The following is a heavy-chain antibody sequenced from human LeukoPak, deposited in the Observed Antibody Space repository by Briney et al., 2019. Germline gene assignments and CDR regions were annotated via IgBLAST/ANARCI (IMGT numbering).Heavy chain of an antibody. CDR1: GFTFSIYE. V-gene: IGHV3-48*03. Sequence: PGGSLRLSCAASGFTFSIYEMNWVRQAPGKGLEWVSYISSSGSTTYYAASVKGRFTISRDNAKNSLYLQMNSLRVEDTAVYYCASQRGRIAVAVDYWGQGTLVTVSS. CDR3: ASQRGRIAVAVDY. D-gene: IGHD6-19*01. CDR2: ISSSGSTT. J-gene: IGHJ4*02.